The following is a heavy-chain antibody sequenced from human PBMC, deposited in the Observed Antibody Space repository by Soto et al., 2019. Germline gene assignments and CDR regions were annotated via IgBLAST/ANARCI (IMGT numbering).Heavy chain of an antibody. D-gene: IGHD2-2*01. CDR1: GYTYTNYW. V-gene: IGHV5-51*01. J-gene: IGHJ6*02. CDR2: LYPGDSDT. Sequence: GESLKISCKASGYTYTNYWLGWVRQMPGKGLEWMGILYPGDSDTRYSPSFEGQVTISADKSSSIAYLQWSSLKASDTAMYYCARXAVSAAKASYYWYGMDVWGQGTTVTVSS. CDR3: ARXAVSAAKASYYWYGMDV.